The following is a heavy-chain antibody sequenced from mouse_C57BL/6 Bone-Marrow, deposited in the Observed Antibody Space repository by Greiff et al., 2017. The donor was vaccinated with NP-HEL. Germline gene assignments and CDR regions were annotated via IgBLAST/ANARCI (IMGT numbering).Heavy chain of an antibody. J-gene: IGHJ3*01. Sequence: VQLKESGAELVRPGASVKLSCTASGFNIKDDYMHWVKQRPEQGLEWIGWIDPENGDTEYASKFQGKATITADTSSNTAYLQLSSLTSEDTAVYYCTTYYDYDGWFAYWGQGTLVTVSA. CDR3: TTYYDYDGWFAY. V-gene: IGHV14-4*01. CDR2: IDPENGDT. CDR1: GFNIKDDY. D-gene: IGHD2-4*01.